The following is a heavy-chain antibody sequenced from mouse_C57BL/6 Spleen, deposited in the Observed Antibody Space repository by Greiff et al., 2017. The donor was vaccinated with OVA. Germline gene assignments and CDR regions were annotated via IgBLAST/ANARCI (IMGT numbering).Heavy chain of an antibody. J-gene: IGHJ1*03. V-gene: IGHV1-69*01. CDR2: IDPSDSYT. CDR1: GYTFTSYW. D-gene: IGHD2-10*01. Sequence: QVQLQQPGAELVMPGASVKLSCKASGYTFTSYWMHWVKQRPGQGLEWIGEIDPSDSYTNYNQKFKGKSTLTVDKSSSTAYMQLSILTSEDSAVYYCARPYYGNPWYFDVWGTGTTVTVSS. CDR3: ARPYYGNPWYFDV.